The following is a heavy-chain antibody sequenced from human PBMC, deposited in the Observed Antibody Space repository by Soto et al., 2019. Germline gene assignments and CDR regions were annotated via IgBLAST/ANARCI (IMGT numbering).Heavy chain of an antibody. D-gene: IGHD2-2*01. J-gene: IGHJ4*02. V-gene: IGHV3-23*01. CDR3: AKVVSQPKVYYFDK. Sequence: GGSLRLSCAASGFTFSSSAMGWVRQAPGKGLEWVSGTSASGGSTDYADSVKGRFTISRDNSKNTLYIQMNSLGAEDTAVYYCAKVVSQPKVYYFDKWGQGTLVTVCS. CDR2: TSASGGST. CDR1: GFTFSSSA.